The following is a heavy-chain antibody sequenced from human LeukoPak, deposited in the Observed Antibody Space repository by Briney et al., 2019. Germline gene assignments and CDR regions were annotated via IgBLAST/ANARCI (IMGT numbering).Heavy chain of an antibody. Sequence: WASVKVSCKASGYTFTGYYMHWVRQAPGQGLEWMGWINPNSGGTNYAQKFQGWVTMTRDTSISTAYMELSRLRSDDTAVYYCARVPRAVAGAGGAFDIWGQGTMVTVSS. V-gene: IGHV1-2*04. CDR3: ARVPRAVAGAGGAFDI. D-gene: IGHD6-19*01. CDR1: GYTFTGYY. CDR2: INPNSGGT. J-gene: IGHJ3*02.